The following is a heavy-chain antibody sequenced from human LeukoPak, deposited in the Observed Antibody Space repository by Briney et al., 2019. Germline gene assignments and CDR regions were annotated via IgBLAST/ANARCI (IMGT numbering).Heavy chain of an antibody. CDR2: ISGDGGST. CDR1: GFTFDDYA. J-gene: IGHJ4*02. V-gene: IGHV3-43*02. D-gene: IGHD3-22*01. Sequence: PGGSLRLSCAASGFTFDDYAMHWVRQAPGKGLEWVSLISGDGGSTYYADSVKGRFTISRDNSKNSLYLQMNSLRTEYTALYYCAKDSSGYLEYFDYWGQGTLVTVSS. CDR3: AKDSSGYLEYFDY.